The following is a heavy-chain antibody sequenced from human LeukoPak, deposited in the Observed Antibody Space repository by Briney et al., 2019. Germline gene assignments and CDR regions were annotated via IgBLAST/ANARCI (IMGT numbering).Heavy chain of an antibody. V-gene: IGHV4-34*01. CDR3: ARATNIDPPDY. J-gene: IGHJ4*02. CDR2: INHSGST. Sequence: SETLSLTCAVYGGSFSGYYWSWIRQPPGKGLEGIGEINHSGSTNYNPSLKSRVTISVDTSKNQFSLKLSSVTAADTAVYYCARATNIDPPDYWGQGTLVTVSS. CDR1: GGSFSGYY.